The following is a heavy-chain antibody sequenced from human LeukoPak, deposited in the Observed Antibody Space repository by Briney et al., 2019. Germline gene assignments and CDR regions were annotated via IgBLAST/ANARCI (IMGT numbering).Heavy chain of an antibody. J-gene: IGHJ6*02. CDR2: INHSGST. CDR3: ASEGFVCSGGSCYSRHYGMDV. V-gene: IGHV4-34*01. D-gene: IGHD2-15*01. CDR1: GGSFSGYY. Sequence: SETLSLTCAVYGGSFSGYYWSWIRQPPGKGLEWMGEINHSGSTNYNPSLKSRVTISVDTSKNQFSLKLSSVTAADTAVYYCASEGFVCSGGSCYSRHYGMDVWGQGTTVSVSS.